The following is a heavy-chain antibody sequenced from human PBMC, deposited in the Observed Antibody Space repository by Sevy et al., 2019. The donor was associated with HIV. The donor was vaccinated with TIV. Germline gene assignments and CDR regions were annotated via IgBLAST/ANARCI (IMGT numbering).Heavy chain of an antibody. CDR1: GFTFSSYS. CDR2: ISSSSSYI. Sequence: LSLTCAASGFTFSSYSMNWVRQAPGKGLEWVSSISSSSSYIYYADSVKGRFTISRDNAKNSLYLQMNSLRAEDTAVYYCARDTTMITFGDAFDIWGQGTMVTVSS. V-gene: IGHV3-21*01. D-gene: IGHD3-16*01. CDR3: ARDTTMITFGDAFDI. J-gene: IGHJ3*02.